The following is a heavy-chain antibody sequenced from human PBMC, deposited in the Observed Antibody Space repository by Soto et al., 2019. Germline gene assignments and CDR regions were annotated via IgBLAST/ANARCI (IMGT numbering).Heavy chain of an antibody. V-gene: IGHV1-8*01. CDR3: ARGAAYCGGDCYFLLYY. CDR1: GYTFTSYD. D-gene: IGHD2-21*01. Sequence: ASVKVSCKASGYTFTSYDINWVRQATGQGLEWMGWMNPNSGNTGYAQKFQGRVTVTRNTSISTAYMELSSLRSEDTAVYYCARGAAYCGGDCYFLLYYWGQGTLVPVSS. CDR2: MNPNSGNT. J-gene: IGHJ4*01.